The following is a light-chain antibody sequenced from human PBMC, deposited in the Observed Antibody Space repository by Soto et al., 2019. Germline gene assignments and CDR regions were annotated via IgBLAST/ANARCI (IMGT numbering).Light chain of an antibody. CDR1: SSNIGNNY. CDR3: ATWDHSLTGEV. CDR2: DNN. Sequence: QSVLTQPPSVSAAPGQKVTISCSRSSSNIGNNYVSWYQQLPGTAPKLLIYDNNKRPSGIPDRFSGSKSGTSGTLDITGLQTGDEADYYCATWDHSLTGEVFGGGTKLTVL. V-gene: IGLV1-51*01. J-gene: IGLJ2*01.